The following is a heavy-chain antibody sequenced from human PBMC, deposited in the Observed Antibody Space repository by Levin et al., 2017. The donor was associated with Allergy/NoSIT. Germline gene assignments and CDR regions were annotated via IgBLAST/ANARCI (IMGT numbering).Heavy chain of an antibody. V-gene: IGHV4-34*01. CDR3: ARGGLRWSIDY. Sequence: SETLSLTCAVYGGSFSGYYWSWIRQPPGKGLEWIGEINHSGSTNYNPSIKSRVTISVDTSKNQFSLKLSSVTAADTAVYYCARGGLRWSIDYWGQGTLVTVSS. J-gene: IGHJ4*02. CDR1: GGSFSGYY. CDR2: INHSGST. D-gene: IGHD3-3*01.